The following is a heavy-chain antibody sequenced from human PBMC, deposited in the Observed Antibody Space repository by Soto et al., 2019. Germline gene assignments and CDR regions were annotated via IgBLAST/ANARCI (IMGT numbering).Heavy chain of an antibody. D-gene: IGHD5-12*01. CDR2: IWYDGSNK. V-gene: IGHV3-33*01. Sequence: GGALRLSWAASGFTFSSYGMHWGRQAPGKGLEWVAVIWYDGSNKYYAGSVKGRFTISRDNSKNTLYLQMNSLRAEDTAVYYCASARYGGYVVKTSYYMDVWGNGTTITVAS. CDR3: ASARYGGYVVKTSYYMDV. CDR1: GFTFSSYG. J-gene: IGHJ6*03.